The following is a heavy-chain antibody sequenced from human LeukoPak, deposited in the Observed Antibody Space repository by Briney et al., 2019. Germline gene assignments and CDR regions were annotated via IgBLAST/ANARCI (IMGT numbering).Heavy chain of an antibody. CDR3: ARGYYDSSGTLYY. V-gene: IGHV3-21*01. J-gene: IGHJ4*02. CDR2: ISSSSSYI. CDR1: GFTFSSYS. Sequence: NPGGSLRLSCAASGFTFSSYSMNWVRQAPGKGLEWVSSISSSSSYIYYAHSVKGRFTISRDNAKNSLYLQMNSLRAEDTAVYYCARGYYDSSGTLYYWGQGTLVTVSS. D-gene: IGHD3-22*01.